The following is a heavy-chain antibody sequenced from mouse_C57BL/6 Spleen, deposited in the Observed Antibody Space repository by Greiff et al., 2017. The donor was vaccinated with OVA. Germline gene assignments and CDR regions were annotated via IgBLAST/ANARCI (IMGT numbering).Heavy chain of an antibody. CDR1: GFTITDYY. V-gene: IGHV14-2*01. CDR3: TRGDGNYVFAY. D-gene: IGHD2-1*01. Sequence: EVQLQQSGAELVKPGASVKLSCTASGFTITDYYMHWVKQRHEQGLEWIGRIDPEDGETRYAPKFQGKATLTADTSSNTAYLQLSSLTSEDTAVYYGTRGDGNYVFAYWGQGTLVTVSA. CDR2: IDPEDGET. J-gene: IGHJ3*01.